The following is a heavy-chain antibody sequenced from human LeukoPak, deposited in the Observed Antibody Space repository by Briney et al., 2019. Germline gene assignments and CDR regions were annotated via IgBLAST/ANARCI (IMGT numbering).Heavy chain of an antibody. CDR2: IYHSGST. Sequence: SETLSLTCAVSGYSISSGYYWGWIRQPPGKGLEWIGSIYHSGSTYYNPSLKSRVTISVDTSKNQFSLKLSSVTAADTAVYYCASTLFFALGGKGFPLDWGQGTLVTVSS. CDR3: ASTLFFALGGKGFPLD. D-gene: IGHD4-23*01. V-gene: IGHV4-38-2*01. J-gene: IGHJ4*02. CDR1: GYSISSGYY.